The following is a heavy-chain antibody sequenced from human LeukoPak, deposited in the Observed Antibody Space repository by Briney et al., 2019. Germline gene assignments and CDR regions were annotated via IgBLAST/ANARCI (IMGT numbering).Heavy chain of an antibody. D-gene: IGHD3-10*01. CDR2: ISSSSSTI. CDR3: ARDIGTYYYGSGSYYGWFDP. CDR1: GFTFSSYS. J-gene: IGHJ5*02. Sequence: PGGSLRLSRAASGFTFSSYSMNWVHQAPGKGLEWVSYISSSSSTIYHADSVKGRFTISRDNAKNSLYLQMNSLRAEDTAVYYCARDIGTYYYGSGSYYGWFDPWGQGTLVTVSS. V-gene: IGHV3-48*01.